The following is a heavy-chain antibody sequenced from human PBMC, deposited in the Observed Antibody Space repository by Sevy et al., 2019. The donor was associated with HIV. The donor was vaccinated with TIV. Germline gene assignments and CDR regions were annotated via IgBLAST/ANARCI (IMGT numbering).Heavy chain of an antibody. CDR1: GFTFSSYS. D-gene: IGHD4-17*01. CDR2: ISSSSSYI. J-gene: IGHJ4*02. CDR3: ARDPYGDAAFDY. V-gene: IGHV3-21*01. Sequence: GGSLRLSCAASGFTFSSYSMNWVRQAPGKGLEWVSSISSSSSYIYYADSVKGRFTISRDNAKNSLYLQMNSLRAEDTAVYYCARDPYGDAAFDYWGQRTLVTVSS.